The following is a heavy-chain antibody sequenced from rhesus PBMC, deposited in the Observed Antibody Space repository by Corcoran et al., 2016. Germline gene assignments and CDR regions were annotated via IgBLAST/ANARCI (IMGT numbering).Heavy chain of an antibody. CDR2: IRCSSEST. V-gene: IGHV4-165*01. CDR1: GGSFSGYF. Sequence: QVQLQESGPGLVKPSETLSLTCAVSGGSFSGYFWGGSRQPQGKGLEWICYIRCSSESTDYNPSLKVRITISTVTSKKQFSLKLSSVTAADTAVYYCARIRCSSTYCYYYFDFWGQGVLVTVSS. J-gene: IGHJ4*01. D-gene: IGHD2-15*01. CDR3: ARIRCSSTYCYYYFDF.